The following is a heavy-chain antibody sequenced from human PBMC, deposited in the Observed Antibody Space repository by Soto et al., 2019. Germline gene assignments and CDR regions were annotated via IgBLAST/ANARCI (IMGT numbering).Heavy chain of an antibody. CDR3: SFAGPYSGSYSAAFDI. CDR2: ISAYNGKT. V-gene: IGHV1-18*01. Sequence: QVQLVQSGAEVKKPGASVKVSCKASGYTFTSYGISWVRQAPGQGLEWMGWISAYNGKTNYAQKLQGRVTMTTDTSTSKAYMELRSLRSDDTAVYYCSFAGPYSGSYSAAFDIWGQGTMVTVSS. D-gene: IGHD1-26*01. J-gene: IGHJ3*02. CDR1: GYTFTSYG.